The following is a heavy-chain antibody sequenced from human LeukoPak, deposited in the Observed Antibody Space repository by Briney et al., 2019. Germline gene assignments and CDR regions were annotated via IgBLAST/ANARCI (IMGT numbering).Heavy chain of an antibody. CDR1: GYTFTSYA. CDR2: ISVYNGNT. Sequence: AASVKVSCKASGYTFTSYAISWVRQAPGQGREWMGWISVYNGNTDYAQKLQGRLTMTTDTSTSTAYMELRSLRSDDTAVYYCARDPYDTDAFDIWGQGTMVTVSS. CDR3: ARDPYDTDAFDI. J-gene: IGHJ3*02. D-gene: IGHD3-22*01. V-gene: IGHV1-18*01.